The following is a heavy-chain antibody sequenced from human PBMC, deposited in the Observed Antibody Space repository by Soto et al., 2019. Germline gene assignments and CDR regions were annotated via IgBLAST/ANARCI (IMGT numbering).Heavy chain of an antibody. V-gene: IGHV1-3*01. D-gene: IGHD6-13*01. CDR1: GYTFTSYA. CDR3: ASAQTGYSSSWPDAFDI. CDR2: INAGNGNT. J-gene: IGHJ3*02. Sequence: ASVQVSCKASGYTFTSYAMHWVRQAPGQRLEWMGWINAGNGNTKYSQKFQGRVTITRDTSASTAYMELSSLRSEDTAVYYCASAQTGYSSSWPDAFDIWGQGTMVTVSS.